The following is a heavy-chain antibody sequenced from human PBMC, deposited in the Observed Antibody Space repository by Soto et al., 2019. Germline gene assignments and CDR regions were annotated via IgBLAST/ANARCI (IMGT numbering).Heavy chain of an antibody. CDR2: IDGSGTTK. CDR3: ARGFGRFTY. Sequence: EVQLLESGGGLVQPGGSLRLSCGVSGFTFNDFEMNWVRQAPGKGLEWLAYIDGSGTTKKYAESVRGRFTIPRDNPNNSLFLPMSSLGAADTAIYYCARGFGRFTYWRQRPLV. D-gene: IGHD3-10*01. V-gene: IGHV3-48*03. J-gene: IGHJ4*02. CDR1: GFTFNDFE.